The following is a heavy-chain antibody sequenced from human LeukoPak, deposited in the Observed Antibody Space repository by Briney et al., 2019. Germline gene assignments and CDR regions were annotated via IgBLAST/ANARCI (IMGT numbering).Heavy chain of an antibody. CDR1: GDSISSGGYY. D-gene: IGHD6-13*01. CDR3: ARGSSSWYWFDP. J-gene: IGHJ5*02. CDR2: IYYSGST. V-gene: IGHV4-31*03. Sequence: SETLSLTCTVFGDSISSGGYYWSWIRQHPGKGLEWIGYIYYSGSTYYNPSLKSRVTISVDTSKNQFSLKLSSVTVADTAVYYCARGSSSWYWFDPWGRGTLVTVSS.